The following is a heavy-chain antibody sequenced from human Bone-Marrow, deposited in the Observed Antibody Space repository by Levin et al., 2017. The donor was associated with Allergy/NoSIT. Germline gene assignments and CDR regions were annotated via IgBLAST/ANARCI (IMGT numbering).Heavy chain of an antibody. Sequence: GESLKISCVASGFAFSRFAMQWVRQAPGKGPEWVAVIWYDGGNKYYADSVKGRFTISRDNSKNTLYLQMNSLRAEDTALYYCARGSGYCGGGSCYLFDYWGQGTLVTVSS. CDR2: IWYDGGNK. D-gene: IGHD2-15*01. CDR3: ARGSGYCGGGSCYLFDY. V-gene: IGHV3-33*01. J-gene: IGHJ4*02. CDR1: GFAFSRFA.